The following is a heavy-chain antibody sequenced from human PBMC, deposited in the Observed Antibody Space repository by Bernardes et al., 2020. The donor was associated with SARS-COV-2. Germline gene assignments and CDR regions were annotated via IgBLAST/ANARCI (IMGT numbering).Heavy chain of an antibody. Sequence: SETLSLTCTVSGGSISSSSYYWGWLRQPPGKGLEWIGSIYYSGSTYYNPSLKSRVTMSVDTSKNQFSLKPSSVTAADTAVYYCARDPKGGSSSHYWGQGTLVTVSS. CDR2: IYYSGST. CDR3: ARDPKGGSSSHY. J-gene: IGHJ4*02. CDR1: GGSISSSSYY. V-gene: IGHV4-39*07. D-gene: IGHD6-13*01.